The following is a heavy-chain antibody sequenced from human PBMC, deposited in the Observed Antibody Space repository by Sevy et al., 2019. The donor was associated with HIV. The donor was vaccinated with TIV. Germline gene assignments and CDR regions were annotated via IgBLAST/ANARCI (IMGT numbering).Heavy chain of an antibody. CDR2: ISYDGSNK. J-gene: IGHJ4*02. CDR1: GFTFSSYG. Sequence: GGSLRLSCAASGFTFSSYGMHWVRQAPGKGLEWVAVISYDGSNKYYADSVKGRFTISRDNSKNTRYLQMNSLRAEDTAVYYCAKALVAAAGGGYFDYWGQGTLVTVSS. V-gene: IGHV3-30*18. CDR3: AKALVAAAGGGYFDY. D-gene: IGHD6-13*01.